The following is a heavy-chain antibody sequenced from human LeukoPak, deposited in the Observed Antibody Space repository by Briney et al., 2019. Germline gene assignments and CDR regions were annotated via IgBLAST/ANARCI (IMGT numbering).Heavy chain of an antibody. CDR3: ARWGYSYGHLDY. CDR2: ISGSGTNT. J-gene: IGHJ4*02. V-gene: IGHV3-21*01. CDR1: GFTFSSYA. Sequence: PGGSLRLSCAASGFTFSSYAMNWVRQAPGKGLEWVSGISGSGTNTYYADSVKGRFTISRDNAKNSLYLQMNSLRAEDTAVYYCARWGYSYGHLDYWGQGTLVTVSS. D-gene: IGHD5-18*01.